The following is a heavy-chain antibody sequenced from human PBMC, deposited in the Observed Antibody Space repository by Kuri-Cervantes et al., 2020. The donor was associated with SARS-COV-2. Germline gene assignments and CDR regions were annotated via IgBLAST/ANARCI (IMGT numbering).Heavy chain of an antibody. J-gene: IGHJ3*01. CDR3: ARSGPGAISKEDDAFDV. Sequence: SVKVSCKASGDTFTYRFVHWVRQAPGQAPEWMGWITPFNGNTKYAQGFQDRVTITRDRSKSTAYMELNSLRSEDTAIYYCARSGPGAISKEDDAFDVWGQGTKVTVSS. CDR2: ITPFNGNT. V-gene: IGHV1-45*01. CDR1: GDTFTYRF. D-gene: IGHD2-21*01.